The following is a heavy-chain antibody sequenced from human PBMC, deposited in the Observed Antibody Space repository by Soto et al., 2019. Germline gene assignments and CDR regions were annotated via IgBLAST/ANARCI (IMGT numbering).Heavy chain of an antibody. J-gene: IGHJ6*02. CDR3: TTGSVVGI. D-gene: IGHD2-15*01. Sequence: EVQLVESAGGLVKPGGSLRLSCVASGFSFNEAWMKWVRQAPGEGLEWVGRIKTSAGGGATDYAAPVQGRFTISRDDSTTALYLHMNSLRTEDTAIYYCTTGSVVGIWGQGTTVTVSS. CDR1: GFSFNEAW. CDR2: IKTSAGGGAT. V-gene: IGHV3-15*07.